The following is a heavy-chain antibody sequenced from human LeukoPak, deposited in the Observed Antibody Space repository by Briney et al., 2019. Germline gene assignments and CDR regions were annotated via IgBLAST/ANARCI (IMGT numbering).Heavy chain of an antibody. CDR3: AKQFVDI. CDR2: ISETGDRT. D-gene: IGHD5-24*01. CDR1: GFPFSSYA. J-gene: IGHJ5*02. V-gene: IGHV3-23*01. Sequence: SGGSLRLSCAASGFPFSSYAMNWVRQAPGKGLEWVSAISETGDRTHYADSVKGRFTVSRDNPKDTLYLQMDSRRAEDTAVYYCAKQFVDIWGQGTLVTVSS.